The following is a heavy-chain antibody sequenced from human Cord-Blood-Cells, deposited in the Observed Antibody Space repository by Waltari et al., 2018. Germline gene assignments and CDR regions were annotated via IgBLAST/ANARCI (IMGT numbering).Heavy chain of an antibody. V-gene: IGHV1-24*01. J-gene: IGHJ4*02. D-gene: IGHD5-12*01. Sequence: QVQLVQSGAEVKKPGASVKVSCKVSGYTLTELSMHWVRQAPGKGLEWMGGFDPEDGETIYEQKFQGRVTMTEDTSTDTAYMELSSLRSEDTAVYYCATRIALGNIVATMGYFDYWGQGTLVTVSS. CDR3: ATRIALGNIVATMGYFDY. CDR2: FDPEDGET. CDR1: GYTLTELS.